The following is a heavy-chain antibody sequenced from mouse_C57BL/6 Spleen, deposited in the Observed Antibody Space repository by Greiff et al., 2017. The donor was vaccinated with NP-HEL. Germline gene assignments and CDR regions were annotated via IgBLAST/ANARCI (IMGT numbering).Heavy chain of an antibody. J-gene: IGHJ1*03. V-gene: IGHV1-82*01. Sequence: QVQLKQSGPELVKPGASVKISCKASGYAFSSSWMNWVKQRPGKGLEWIGRIYPGDGDTNYNGKFKGKATLTADKSSSTAYMQLSSLTSEDSAVYFCADLYYGSSYDWYFDVWGTGTTVTVSS. CDR1: GYAFSSSW. CDR2: IYPGDGDT. CDR3: ADLYYGSSYDWYFDV. D-gene: IGHD1-1*01.